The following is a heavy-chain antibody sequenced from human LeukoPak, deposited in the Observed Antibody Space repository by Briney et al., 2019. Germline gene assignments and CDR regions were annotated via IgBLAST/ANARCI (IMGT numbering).Heavy chain of an antibody. V-gene: IGHV1-46*01. Sequence: ASVKVSCKASRYTFTSYYMHWVRQAPGQGREGMGVINPSGGSRSYAQKFQGRVTMTRDTSTSTVYMELSSLRSEDTAVYYCARGGIAAAGGFDAFDIWGQGTMVTVSS. CDR1: RYTFTSYY. CDR3: ARGGIAAAGGFDAFDI. J-gene: IGHJ3*02. CDR2: INPSGGSR. D-gene: IGHD6-13*01.